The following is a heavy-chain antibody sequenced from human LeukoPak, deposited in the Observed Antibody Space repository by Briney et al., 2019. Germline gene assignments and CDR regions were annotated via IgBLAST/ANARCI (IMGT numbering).Heavy chain of an antibody. Sequence: SETLSLTCAVYGGSFSGYYWSWIRQPPGKGLEWIGEINHSGSTNYNPSLKSRVSISVDTSKNQFSLKLSSVTAADTAVYYCASPAAAGTSYYNWFDPWGQGTLVTVSS. V-gene: IGHV4-34*01. CDR3: ASPAAAGTSYYNWFDP. CDR2: INHSGST. J-gene: IGHJ5*02. CDR1: GGSFSGYY. D-gene: IGHD6-13*01.